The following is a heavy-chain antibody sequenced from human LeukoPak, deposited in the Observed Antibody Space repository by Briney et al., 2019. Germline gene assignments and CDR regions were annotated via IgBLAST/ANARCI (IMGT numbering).Heavy chain of an antibody. J-gene: IGHJ6*02. CDR3: ARDADIVVVVAAVLDYYGMDV. Sequence: GGSLRLSCAASGFTFSSYSMNWVRQAPGKGLEWVSSISSSSSSYIYYADSVKGRFTISRDNAKNSLYLQMNSLRAEDTAVYYCARDADIVVVVAAVLDYYGMDVWGQGTTVTVSS. CDR1: GFTFSSYS. D-gene: IGHD2-15*01. V-gene: IGHV3-21*01. CDR2: ISSSSSSYI.